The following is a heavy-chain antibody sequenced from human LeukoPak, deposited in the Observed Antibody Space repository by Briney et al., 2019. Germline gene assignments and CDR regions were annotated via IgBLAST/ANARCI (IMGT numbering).Heavy chain of an antibody. D-gene: IGHD3/OR15-3a*01. CDR3: AKWGDFWTGLNNWYFEL. J-gene: IGHJ2*01. V-gene: IGHV3-23*01. CDR2: ISGSGRDT. CDR1: GLTFPRYA. Sequence: GGSLRLSCAASGLTFPRYAFAWVRQAPGRGLQWVSGISGSGRDTFYSDSVKGRFTISRDNPKNTHYLQMSSLTAEDTAVYYCAKWGDFWTGLNNWYFELWGRGTLVTVSS.